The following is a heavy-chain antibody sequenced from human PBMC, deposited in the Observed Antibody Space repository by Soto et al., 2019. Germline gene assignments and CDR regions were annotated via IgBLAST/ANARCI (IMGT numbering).Heavy chain of an antibody. CDR1: GFSFVSYW. CDR2: INGNADNS. J-gene: IGHJ4*02. D-gene: IGHD6-19*01. V-gene: IGHV3-74*01. Sequence: EVQLAESGGGLVLTGGSLRLSCAASGFSFVSYWMHWVRQVPGEGLAWVSRINGNADNSDYADSVKGRFTISRDNAMNRLYLQMDSLRADDTGVYYCVRDFRGAVAGSEFDHWGPGTLVTVSS. CDR3: VRDFRGAVAGSEFDH.